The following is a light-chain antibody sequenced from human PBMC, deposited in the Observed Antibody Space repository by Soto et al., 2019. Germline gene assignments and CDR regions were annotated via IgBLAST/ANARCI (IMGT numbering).Light chain of an antibody. V-gene: IGKV1-17*01. J-gene: IGKJ2*01. CDR2: AAS. Sequence: DIQMTQSPSSLSASVEDRVIITCRASQSISNHLNWYQQKPGKAPKLLIFAASSLERGVPSRFSGSGSGTEFTLTFSSLQPDDFATYYCQQYNSFPYTFGQGTKLEIK. CDR3: QQYNSFPYT. CDR1: QSISNH.